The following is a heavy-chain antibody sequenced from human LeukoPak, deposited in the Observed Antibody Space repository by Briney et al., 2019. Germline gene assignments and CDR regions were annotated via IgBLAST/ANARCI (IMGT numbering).Heavy chain of an antibody. J-gene: IGHJ6*03. CDR3: GRCAGTPQYYYYYYMDV. V-gene: IGHV3-11*04. D-gene: IGHD1/OR15-1a*01. CDR1: GFTFNDYF. Sequence: KPGGSLRLSCTSSGFTFNDYFMSWIRQAPGKGLEWVSYISISGTTIYYADSVKGRFTISRDNAKNTLYLQMNNLRPEDTAVYYCGRCAGTPQYYYYYYMDVWGKGTTVTVSS. CDR2: ISISGTTI.